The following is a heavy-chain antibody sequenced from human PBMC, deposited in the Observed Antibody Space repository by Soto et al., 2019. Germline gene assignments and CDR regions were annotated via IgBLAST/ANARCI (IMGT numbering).Heavy chain of an antibody. D-gene: IGHD1-1*01. Sequence: QVQLVQSGAGVEKPGSSVKVSCKVSGGTTSSYTIGWVRQAPGQGLEWLGNIVPMIGKVDYAQKFQERVTITADKSRRTVYIELSRLRSEETAIYFCALRTGNWNPLADWGQGTLVTVSS. CDR3: ALRTGNWNPLAD. V-gene: IGHV1-69*02. CDR1: GGTTSSYT. CDR2: IVPMIGKV. J-gene: IGHJ4*02.